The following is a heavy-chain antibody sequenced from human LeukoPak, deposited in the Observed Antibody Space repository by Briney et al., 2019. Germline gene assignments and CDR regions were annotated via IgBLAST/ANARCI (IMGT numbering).Heavy chain of an antibody. J-gene: IGHJ5*02. CDR2: IYYSVTT. CDR3: ARVETSYYGSGTYEDWFDP. D-gene: IGHD3-10*01. Sequence: SQTLSPTCTVSGDSIRSGDYYWSWIRQPPGKGLEWIGYIYYSVTTYYNPSLKSRVTIEVDTSKNQFSLRLSSVTAADTAVYYCARVETSYYGSGTYEDWFDPWGQGTLVIVSS. CDR1: GDSIRSGDYY. V-gene: IGHV4-30-4*01.